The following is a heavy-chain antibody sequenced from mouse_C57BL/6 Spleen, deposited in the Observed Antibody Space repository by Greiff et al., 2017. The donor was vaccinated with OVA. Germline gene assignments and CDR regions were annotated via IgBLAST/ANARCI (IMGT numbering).Heavy chain of an antibody. CDR2: IYPSDSET. CDR3: AREGTTVVATDYFDY. J-gene: IGHJ2*01. CDR1: GYTFTSYW. Sequence: QVQLQQPGAELVRPGSSVKLSCKASGYTFTSYWMDWVKQRPGQGLEWIGNIYPSDSETHYNQKFKDKATLTVDKSSSTAYMQLSSLTSEDSAVYYCAREGTTVVATDYFDYRGQGTTLTVSS. V-gene: IGHV1-61*01. D-gene: IGHD1-1*01.